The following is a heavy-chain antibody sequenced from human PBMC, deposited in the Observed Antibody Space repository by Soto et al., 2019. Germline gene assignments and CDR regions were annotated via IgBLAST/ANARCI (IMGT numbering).Heavy chain of an antibody. J-gene: IGHJ4*02. CDR3: TTTTGGHSLATPF. CDR1: GFSFRSAW. V-gene: IGHV3-15*01. Sequence: GGSLRLSCAASGFSFRSAWMSWVRQASGKGLEWVGQIKKQSDGGTTEYAAPVKGRFTISRDDSKNTLFLQMNSLKSEDTAVYYCTTTTGGHSLATPFWGQGTLVTVSS. D-gene: IGHD2-15*01. CDR2: IKKQSDGGTT.